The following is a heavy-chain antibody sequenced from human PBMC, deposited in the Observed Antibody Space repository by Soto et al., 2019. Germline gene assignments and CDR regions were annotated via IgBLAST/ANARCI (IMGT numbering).Heavy chain of an antibody. V-gene: IGHV3-23*01. Sequence: PGGSLRLSCAASGFDFSTHALTWVRQAPGKGLEWLSSITNTGITTHYADSVKGRFTISRDNSKNTLYLQMNSLRAEDTAVYYCAKPADYWGQGTLVTVSS. J-gene: IGHJ4*02. CDR2: ITNTGITT. CDR1: GFDFSTHA. CDR3: AKPADY.